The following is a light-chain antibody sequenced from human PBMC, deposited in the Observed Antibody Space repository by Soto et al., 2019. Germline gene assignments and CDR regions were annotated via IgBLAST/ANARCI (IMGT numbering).Light chain of an antibody. V-gene: IGLV2-8*01. CDR1: SSDVGGYNY. CDR3: SSYAGSNNVI. J-gene: IGLJ2*01. Sequence: QSALTQPPSASGSPGQSVTISCTGASSDVGGYNYVSWYQQHPGKAPKLMIYEVSERPSGVPDRFSGSKSGNTASLTVSGLQAEDGADYYCSSYAGSNNVIFGGGTKLTVL. CDR2: EVS.